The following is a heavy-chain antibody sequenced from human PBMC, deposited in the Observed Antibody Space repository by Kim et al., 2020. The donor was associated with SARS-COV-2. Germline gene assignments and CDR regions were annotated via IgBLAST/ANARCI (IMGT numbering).Heavy chain of an antibody. Sequence: GGSLRLSCAASGFTFSSYAMSWVRQAPGKGLXXVSAXXGSGXSTYYADSVKGRXXXSRXXXKNXXXLXXXSLXXXDTXXDYWXKARXXXTKXXXSXXXLDXXXIWXXXTMXXVSS. CDR3: XKARXXXTKXXXSXXXLDXXXI. V-gene: IGHV3-23*01. J-gene: IGHJ3*02. CDR1: GFTFSSYA. D-gene: IGHD6-13*01. CDR2: XXGSGXST.